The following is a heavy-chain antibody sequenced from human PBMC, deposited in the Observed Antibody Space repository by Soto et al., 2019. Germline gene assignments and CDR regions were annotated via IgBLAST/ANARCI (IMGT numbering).Heavy chain of an antibody. CDR3: ARDLNYGDYAY. CDR1: GGSISSYY. Sequence: SETLSLTCTVSGGSISSYYWSWIRQPPGKGLEWIGYIYYSGSTNYNPSLKSRVTISVDTSKNQFSLKLSSVTAADTAVYYCARDLNYGDYAYWGQGTLVTVSS. D-gene: IGHD4-17*01. CDR2: IYYSGST. J-gene: IGHJ4*02. V-gene: IGHV4-59*01.